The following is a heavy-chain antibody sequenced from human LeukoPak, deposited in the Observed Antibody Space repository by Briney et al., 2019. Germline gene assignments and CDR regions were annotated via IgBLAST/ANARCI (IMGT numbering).Heavy chain of an antibody. Sequence: GASVKVSCKASGYTYTSYYMHWVRQAPGQGLAWMGIINPSGSSTSYAQKFQGRVTMTRDMSTSTVYMELSSLRSEDTAVYYCARDSADGGYYDYWGQGTLVTVSS. CDR1: GYTYTSYY. V-gene: IGHV1-46*01. CDR3: ARDSADGGYYDY. J-gene: IGHJ4*02. CDR2: INPSGSST. D-gene: IGHD3-22*01.